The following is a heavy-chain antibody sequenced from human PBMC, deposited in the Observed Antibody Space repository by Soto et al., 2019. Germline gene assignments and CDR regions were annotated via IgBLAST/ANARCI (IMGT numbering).Heavy chain of an antibody. CDR2: IYATGTT. CDR1: GASISGFY. Sequence: QVQLQESGPGLVKPSETLSLTCTVSGASISGFYWSWIRKSAGKGLEWIGRIYATGTTDYNPSLKSRVMMSVDTSKKQFALTLRSVTAADTAVYYCVRDGSKTLRDWFDPWGQGISVTVSS. CDR3: VRDGSKTLRDWFDP. J-gene: IGHJ5*02. D-gene: IGHD2-2*03. V-gene: IGHV4-4*07.